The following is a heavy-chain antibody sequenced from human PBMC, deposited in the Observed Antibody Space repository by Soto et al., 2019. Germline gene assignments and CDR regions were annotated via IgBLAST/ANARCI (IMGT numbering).Heavy chain of an antibody. Sequence: EVQLLESGGGLVQPGGSLRLSCAASGFTFSNYAMSWVRQAPGKGLEWVSAISGSGGSTSYADSVKGRFTISRDNSKNTLYLQMNSLRAEDTAIYYCANQRYYVFWSGYYEDWFDPWGQGTLVTVSS. J-gene: IGHJ5*02. CDR3: ANQRYYVFWSGYYEDWFDP. CDR1: GFTFSNYA. CDR2: ISGSGGST. D-gene: IGHD3-3*01. V-gene: IGHV3-23*01.